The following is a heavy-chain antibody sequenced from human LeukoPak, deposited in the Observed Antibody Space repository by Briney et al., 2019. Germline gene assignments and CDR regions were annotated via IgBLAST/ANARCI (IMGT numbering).Heavy chain of an antibody. V-gene: IGHV1-2*04. Sequence: ASVKVSCKASGYTFTGYYTHWVRQAPGQGLEWMGWINPNSGGTNYAQKFQGWVTMTRDTSTSTVYMELSSLRSEDTAVYYCARVPYYDILTGYFDYWGQGTLVTVSS. CDR3: ARVPYYDILTGYFDY. J-gene: IGHJ4*02. CDR1: GYTFTGYY. D-gene: IGHD3-9*01. CDR2: INPNSGGT.